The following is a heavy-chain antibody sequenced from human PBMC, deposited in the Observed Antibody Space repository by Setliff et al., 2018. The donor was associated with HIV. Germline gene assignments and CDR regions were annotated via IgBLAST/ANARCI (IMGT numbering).Heavy chain of an antibody. CDR1: GFTFSSHA. Sequence: PGGSLRLSCAASGFTFSSHAMTWVRQAPGKGLEWVSTISANGVTTYYADSVKGRFTISRDNSKNTQYLQMNSLRAEDTAVYYCAKVVLQFLQWSHMDVWGKGTTVTVSS. D-gene: IGHD3-3*01. V-gene: IGHV3-23*01. CDR3: AKVVLQFLQWSHMDV. CDR2: ISANGVTT. J-gene: IGHJ6*03.